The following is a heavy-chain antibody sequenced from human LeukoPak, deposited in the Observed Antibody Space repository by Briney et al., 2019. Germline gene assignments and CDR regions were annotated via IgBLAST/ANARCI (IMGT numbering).Heavy chain of an antibody. V-gene: IGHV4-34*01. CDR3: ARGKWLRSSFDY. CDR2: INHSGST. Sequence: SETLSLTCAVYGGSFSGYYWSWIRQPPGKGLEWIGEINHSGSTNYNPSLKSRVTISVDTSKNQFSLKLSSVAAADTAVYYCARGKWLRSSFDYWGQGTLVTVSS. D-gene: IGHD5-12*01. CDR1: GGSFSGYY. J-gene: IGHJ4*02.